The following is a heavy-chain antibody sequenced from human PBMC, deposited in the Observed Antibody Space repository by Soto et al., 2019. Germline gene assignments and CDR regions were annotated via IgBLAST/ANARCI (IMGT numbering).Heavy chain of an antibody. CDR2: IYYSGTT. CDR1: GGSISSGGYY. D-gene: IGHD6-19*01. CDR3: ARRTPVAGLFDS. J-gene: IGHJ4*02. Sequence: QVQLQESGPGLVKPSQTLSLTCTVSGGSISSGGYYWSWIRQHPGKGLEWIGYIYYSGTTYYNPTLESRVTVSLATAKSQFSLKMNSVTVADAAVYYGARRTPVAGLFDSWGQGTLVTVSS. V-gene: IGHV4-31*02.